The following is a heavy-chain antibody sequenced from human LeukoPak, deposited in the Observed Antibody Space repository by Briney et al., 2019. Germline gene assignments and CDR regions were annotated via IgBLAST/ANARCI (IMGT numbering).Heavy chain of an antibody. CDR2: IKQDGSQK. CDR3: ATYSGNDRKDAFDV. V-gene: IGHV3-7*03. D-gene: IGHD5-12*01. CDR1: GFTSSSHW. Sequence: GGSLRLSCVVSGFTSSSHWMSWVRQVPGKGLEWVANIKQDGSQKSYVDSVKGRFTISRDSAKSSLYLQLNSLRAEDTAMYYCATYSGNDRKDAFDVWGQGTMVTVSS. J-gene: IGHJ3*01.